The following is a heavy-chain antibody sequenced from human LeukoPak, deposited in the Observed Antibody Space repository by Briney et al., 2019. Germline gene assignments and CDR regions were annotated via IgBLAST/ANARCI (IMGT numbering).Heavy chain of an antibody. Sequence: ASVTVSCTASGYTFANYGISWVRQAPGQGLEWMGWISAYNGNTNYAQNLQDRVTMTTDTSTSTAYMELRSLRSDDTAVYFCARDAATISDTFDIWGQGTMVTVSS. D-gene: IGHD1-26*01. CDR2: ISAYNGNT. V-gene: IGHV1-18*01. J-gene: IGHJ3*02. CDR3: ARDAATISDTFDI. CDR1: GYTFANYG.